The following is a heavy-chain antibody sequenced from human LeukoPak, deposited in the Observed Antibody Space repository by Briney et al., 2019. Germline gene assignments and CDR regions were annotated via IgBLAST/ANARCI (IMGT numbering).Heavy chain of an antibody. V-gene: IGHV3-23*01. Sequence: GGSLRLSCAASGFTFSSYAMSWVRQAPGKGLEWVSAISGSGGSTYYADSVKGRFTISRDNSKNTLYLQMNSLRAEDTAVYYCARFSGLSGYCSGGSCYYLDYWGQGTLVTVSS. CDR1: GFTFSSYA. J-gene: IGHJ4*02. CDR3: ARFSGLSGYCSGGSCYYLDY. CDR2: ISGSGGST. D-gene: IGHD2-15*01.